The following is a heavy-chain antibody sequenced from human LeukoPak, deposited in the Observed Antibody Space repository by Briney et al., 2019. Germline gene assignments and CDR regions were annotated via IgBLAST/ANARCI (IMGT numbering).Heavy chain of an antibody. CDR1: GVSISTYY. J-gene: IGHJ4*02. Sequence: PSETLSLTCTVSGVSISTYYWSWFRQPAGKGLEWIGRLYASGPTNYNPSLKSRVTMSVDTSKNQLSLNVNSVTVADTAVYLCARLTRMWGYFDYWGQGTLVAVSS. V-gene: IGHV4-4*07. D-gene: IGHD1-26*01. CDR2: LYASGPT. CDR3: ARLTRMWGYFDY.